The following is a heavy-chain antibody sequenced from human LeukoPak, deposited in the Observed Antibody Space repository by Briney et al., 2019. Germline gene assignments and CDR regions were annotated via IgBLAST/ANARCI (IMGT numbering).Heavy chain of an antibody. CDR2: IYSGGST. D-gene: IGHD5-12*01. J-gene: IGHJ4*02. CDR3: ARDAENGYSCYDW. Sequence: PGGSLRLSCAASGFTVSSNYMSWVRQAPGKGLEWVSVIYSGGSTYYADSVKGRFTISRDNSKNTLYLQMNSLRAEDTAVYYCARDAENGYSCYDWWGQGTLVTVSS. V-gene: IGHV3-66*02. CDR1: GFTVSSNY.